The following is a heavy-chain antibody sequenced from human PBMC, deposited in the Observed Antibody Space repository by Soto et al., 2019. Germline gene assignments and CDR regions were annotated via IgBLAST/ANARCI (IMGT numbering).Heavy chain of an antibody. V-gene: IGHV5-10-1*01. CDR3: ARHESYYVRSGYSGNS. Sequence: GESLKISCQGSGYTFTNHFITLVRQMPGKGLEWMGRINPSDSHTNYSPSFQGHVTMSVDKSISTAYLQWSSLKASDSAMYYCARHESYYVRSGYSGNSWGQGNLVSVSS. D-gene: IGHD3-22*01. CDR1: GYTFTNHF. CDR2: INPSDSHT. J-gene: IGHJ5*02.